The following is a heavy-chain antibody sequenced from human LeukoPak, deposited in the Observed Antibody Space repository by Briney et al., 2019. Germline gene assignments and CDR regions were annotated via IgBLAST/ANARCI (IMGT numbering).Heavy chain of an antibody. CDR3: AKLGWWELPLEEDYYYGMDV. CDR1: EFTFSSYG. D-gene: IGHD1-26*01. J-gene: IGHJ6*02. V-gene: IGHV3-30*18. Sequence: GGSLRLSCAASEFTFSSYGMHWVRQAPGKGLEWVAVISYDGSNKYYADSVKGRFTISRDNSKNTLYLQMNSLRAEDTAVYYCAKLGWWELPLEEDYYYGMDVWGQGTTVTVSS. CDR2: ISYDGSNK.